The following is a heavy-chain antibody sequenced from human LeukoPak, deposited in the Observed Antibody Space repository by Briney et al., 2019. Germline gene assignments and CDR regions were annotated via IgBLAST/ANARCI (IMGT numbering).Heavy chain of an antibody. CDR1: GFTFSSYG. Sequence: SGGSLRLSCAASGFTFSSYGMHWVRQAPGKGLEWVAVISYDGSNKDYADSVKGRFTISRDNSKNTLYVQMNSLRAEDTAVYYCAKDRSSSWYYYGMDVWGQGTTVTVSS. V-gene: IGHV3-30*18. D-gene: IGHD6-13*01. J-gene: IGHJ6*02. CDR3: AKDRSSSWYYYGMDV. CDR2: ISYDGSNK.